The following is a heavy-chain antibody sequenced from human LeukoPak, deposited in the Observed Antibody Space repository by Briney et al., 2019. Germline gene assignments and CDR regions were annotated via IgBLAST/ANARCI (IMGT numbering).Heavy chain of an antibody. J-gene: IGHJ4*02. D-gene: IGHD6-19*01. CDR2: ISSSSSYI. CDR1: GFTFSSYS. V-gene: IGHV3-21*01. Sequence: PGGSLRLSCAASGFTFSSYSMNWVRQAPGKGLEWVSSISSSSSYIYYADSVKGRFTISEDNAKNSLYLQMNSLRAEDTAVYYCARGPYSSGWYIDYWGQGTLVTVSS. CDR3: ARGPYSSGWYIDY.